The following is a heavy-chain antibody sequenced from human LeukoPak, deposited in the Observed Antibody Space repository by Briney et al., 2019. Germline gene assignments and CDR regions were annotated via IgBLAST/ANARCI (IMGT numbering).Heavy chain of an antibody. CDR1: GFTFSSYS. D-gene: IGHD3-3*01. J-gene: IGHJ4*02. CDR2: ISSSSSYI. V-gene: IGHV3-21*04. Sequence: GGSLRLSCAASGFTFSSYSMNWVRQAPGKGLEWVSSISSSSSYIYYADSVKGRFTISRDNAKNSLYLQMNSLRAEDTAVYYCAKAGNRARYYDFWSGPFRGYFDYWGQGTLVTVSS. CDR3: AKAGNRARYYDFWSGPFRGYFDY.